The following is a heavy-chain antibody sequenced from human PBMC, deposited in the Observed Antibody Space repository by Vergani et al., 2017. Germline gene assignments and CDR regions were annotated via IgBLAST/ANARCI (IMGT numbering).Heavy chain of an antibody. CDR1: GLTFGSYA. J-gene: IGHJ4*02. CDR3: ARDYEAVIVVVTAIDY. V-gene: IGHV3-30-3*01. CDR2: ISYDGSNN. Sequence: QVQLVESGGGVVQPGRSLGPSCAASGLTFGSYAMHWFRQPPGKGVEWVAVISYDGSNNYSADSVKGRFTISRDNSKNTLYLQMNSLRAEDTAVYYCARDYEAVIVVVTAIDYWGQGTLVTVSS. D-gene: IGHD2-21*02.